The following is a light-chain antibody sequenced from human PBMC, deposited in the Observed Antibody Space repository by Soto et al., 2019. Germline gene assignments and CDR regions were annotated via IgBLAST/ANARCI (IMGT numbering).Light chain of an antibody. CDR3: SSYTSSITLV. J-gene: IGLJ2*01. CDR2: DVS. V-gene: IGLV2-14*01. CDR1: SSDVGGYNY. Sequence: QSALTQPASVSGSPGQSITISCTGTSSDVGGYNYVSWYQQHPGKAPKLIIYDVSYRPSGVSNRFSGSKSGSTASLTISGLQAEDEADYYCSSYTSSITLVFGGGTKLTVL.